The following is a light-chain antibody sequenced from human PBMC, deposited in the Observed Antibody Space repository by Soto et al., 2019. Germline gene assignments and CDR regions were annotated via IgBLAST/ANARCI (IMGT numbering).Light chain of an antibody. CDR1: QSVSNF. Sequence: EIVFTKSPATLSLSPRKRATLSCRASQSVSNFLAWYQQKAGQAPRLLIYDTSNRAGGIPARFSGSGSGTDFTLTISSLEPEDFAVYYCQQRINWPLTFGGGTKVDIK. J-gene: IGKJ4*01. V-gene: IGKV3-11*01. CDR2: DTS. CDR3: QQRINWPLT.